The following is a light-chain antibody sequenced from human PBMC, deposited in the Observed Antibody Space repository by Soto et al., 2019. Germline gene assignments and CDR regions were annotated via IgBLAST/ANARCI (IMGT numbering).Light chain of an antibody. Sequence: EILLTQSPSTLSLSPGERATLSCRASQSVNNYLAWYQQRPGQAPRLLIYGASTRATGIPARFSGSGSGTEFTLTISSLQYEDFAVYYCQQYNNWPPLTFGGGTKVDIK. CDR2: GAS. V-gene: IGKV3-15*01. J-gene: IGKJ4*01. CDR3: QQYNNWPPLT. CDR1: QSVNNY.